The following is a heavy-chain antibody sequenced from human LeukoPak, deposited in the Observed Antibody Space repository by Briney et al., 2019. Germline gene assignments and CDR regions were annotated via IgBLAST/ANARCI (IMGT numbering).Heavy chain of an antibody. CDR1: GYTFASYD. Sequence: GASVKVSCKASGYTFASYDINWVRQATGQGLEWMGWMNPNSGNTGYAQKFQGRVTMTRNTSISTAYMELSSLRSEDTAVYYCAAGVGVVTERGFDPWGQGTLVTVSS. D-gene: IGHD2-21*02. CDR2: MNPNSGNT. J-gene: IGHJ5*02. CDR3: AAGVGVVTERGFDP. V-gene: IGHV1-8*01.